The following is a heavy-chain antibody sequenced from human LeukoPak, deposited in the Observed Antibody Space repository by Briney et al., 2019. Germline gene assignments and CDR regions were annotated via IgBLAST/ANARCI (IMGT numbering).Heavy chain of an antibody. Sequence: SQTLSLTCTVSGGSISSGDYYWSWIRQPPGTGLEWIGYIYYSGSTYYNPSLKSRVTISVDTSKNQFSLELSSVAAADTAVYYCARVNYDSRDFDYWGQGTLVTVSS. CDR3: ARVNYDSRDFDY. J-gene: IGHJ4*02. V-gene: IGHV4-30-4*01. CDR2: IYYSGST. D-gene: IGHD3-22*01. CDR1: GGSISSGDYY.